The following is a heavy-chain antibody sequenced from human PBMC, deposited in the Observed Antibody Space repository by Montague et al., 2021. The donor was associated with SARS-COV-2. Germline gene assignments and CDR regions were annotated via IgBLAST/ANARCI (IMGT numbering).Heavy chain of an antibody. V-gene: IGHV3-30*04. CDR1: GFPFSSYA. CDR2: ISYDGSNK. J-gene: IGHJ4*02. D-gene: IGHD4-23*01. CDR3: ARDVGGYFDY. Sequence: SLSLSFAASGFPFSSYAMHWFRQAPGKGLEWVAVISYDGSNKYYADSVKGRFTISRDNSKNTLYLQMNSLRAEDTAVYYCARDVGGYFDYWGQGTLVTVSS.